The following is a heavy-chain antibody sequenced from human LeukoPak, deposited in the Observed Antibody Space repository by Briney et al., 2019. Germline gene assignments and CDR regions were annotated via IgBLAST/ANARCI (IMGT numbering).Heavy chain of an antibody. J-gene: IGHJ6*02. CDR1: GYPFSDHY. CDR3: ARGRNYGMDV. CDR2: INSDGSST. V-gene: IGHV3-74*01. Sequence: GGSLRLSCAVSGYPFSDHYIDWVRQAPGKGLVWVSRINSDGSSTSYADSVKGRFTISRDNAKNTLYLQMNSLRAEDTAVYYCARGRNYGMDVWGQGTTVTVSS.